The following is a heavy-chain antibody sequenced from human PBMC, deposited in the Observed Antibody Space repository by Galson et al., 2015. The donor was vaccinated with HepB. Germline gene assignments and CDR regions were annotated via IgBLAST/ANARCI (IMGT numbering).Heavy chain of an antibody. CDR2: IYPSGST. CDR1: SGSISSYY. V-gene: IGHV4-4*07. D-gene: IGHD2-2*01. Sequence: TLSLTCTVSSGSISSYYYSWIRQPAGKGLEWIGRIYPSGSTNYNPSLKSRVTMSVDKSRNQFSLKLTSVTAADTGVYYCARVLGYCSTASCPQSYYYYGMDVWGQGTTVTVSS. CDR3: ARVLGYCSTASCPQSYYYYGMDV. J-gene: IGHJ6*02.